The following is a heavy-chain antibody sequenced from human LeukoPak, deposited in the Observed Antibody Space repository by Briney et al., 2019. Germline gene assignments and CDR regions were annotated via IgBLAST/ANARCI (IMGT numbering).Heavy chain of an antibody. D-gene: IGHD3-10*01. Sequence: GGSLRLSCAASGFTFSSYSMNWVRQAPGKGLEWVSYISSSSSTIYYADSVKGRFTISRDNAKNSLYLQINSLRAEDTAVYYCARDRGMRFDPWGQGTLVTVSS. J-gene: IGHJ5*02. CDR2: ISSSSSTI. CDR1: GFTFSSYS. V-gene: IGHV3-48*01. CDR3: ARDRGMRFDP.